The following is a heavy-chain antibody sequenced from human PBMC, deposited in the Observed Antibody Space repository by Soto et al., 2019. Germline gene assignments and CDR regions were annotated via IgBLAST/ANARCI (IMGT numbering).Heavy chain of an antibody. CDR1: GDSISSGGYY. Sequence: SETLSLTCAVSGDSISSGGYYWSWIRQPPGKGLEWIGYIYHNGGTYYNPSLKSRVTISVDRSKNQFSLKLSSVTAADTAVYYCARLDGYNSFDYWGQGTLVTVSS. CDR3: ARLDGYNSFDY. CDR2: IYHNGGT. V-gene: IGHV4-30-2*01. J-gene: IGHJ4*02. D-gene: IGHD5-12*01.